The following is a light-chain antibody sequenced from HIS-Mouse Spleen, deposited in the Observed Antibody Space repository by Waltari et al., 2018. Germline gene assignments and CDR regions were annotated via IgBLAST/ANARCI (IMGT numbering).Light chain of an antibody. CDR2: ENR. J-gene: IGLJ2*01. Sequence: SYELTQPPSVSVSPGQTARITCSGDALPKKYAYWYQQKSGPAPVLVIYENRKRPPGIPEGLSGSSSGTMATLTISGAQVEDEADYYCYSTDSSGNHRVFGGGTKLTVL. CDR3: YSTDSSGNHRV. V-gene: IGLV3-10*01. CDR1: ALPKKY.